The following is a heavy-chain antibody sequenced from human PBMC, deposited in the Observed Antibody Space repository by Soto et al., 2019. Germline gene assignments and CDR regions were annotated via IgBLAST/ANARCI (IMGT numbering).Heavy chain of an antibody. CDR2: INHSGST. CDR3: ASYSRSSLDY. J-gene: IGHJ4*02. D-gene: IGHD6-13*01. Sequence: QVQLQQWGAGLLKPSETLSLTCAVYGGSFSGYYWSWIRQPPGKGLEWMGEINHSGSTNYNPSLESRVTISVDTCKNQFSLKLSSVTAADTAVYYCASYSRSSLDYWGQGTLVTVSS. V-gene: IGHV4-34*01. CDR1: GGSFSGYY.